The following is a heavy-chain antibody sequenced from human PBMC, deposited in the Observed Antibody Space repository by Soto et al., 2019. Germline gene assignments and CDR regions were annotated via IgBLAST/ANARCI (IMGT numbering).Heavy chain of an antibody. CDR1: GFTFSNFA. CDR2: ISGSGTDT. V-gene: IGHV3-23*01. J-gene: IGHJ4*02. D-gene: IGHD3-10*01. CDR3: TKWHYFGSGSYAGRGIDQ. Sequence: GGSLRLSCAASGFTFSNFAMSWVRQAPGKGLEWVSAISGSGTDTYYADSVKGRFTISRDNSKSTLFLQMSSLRAEDTAVYYCTKWHYFGSGSYAGRGIDQWGQGSLVTASS.